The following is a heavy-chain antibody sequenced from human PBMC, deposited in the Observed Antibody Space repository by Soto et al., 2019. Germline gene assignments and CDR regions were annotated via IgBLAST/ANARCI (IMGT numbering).Heavy chain of an antibody. V-gene: IGHV3-33*01. CDR1: DFAFSNYG. CDR2: IWYEGTNK. CDR3: VRGGSCRGGSCYPNLDFYGDYEGFDY. J-gene: IGHJ4*02. Sequence: QVQLVESGGGVVQPGGSLRLSCVASDFAFSNYGMHWARQAPGKGLEWVALIWYEGTNKYYGDSVKGRFTVSRDNSKKSLYLQMNSLRADDKGVYYCVRGGSCRGGSCYPNLDFYGDYEGFDYWGQGTLVTVSS. D-gene: IGHD2-15*01.